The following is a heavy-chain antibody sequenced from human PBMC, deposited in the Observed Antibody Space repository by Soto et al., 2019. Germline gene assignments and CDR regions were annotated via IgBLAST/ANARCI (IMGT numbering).Heavy chain of an antibody. CDR3: AICMGLDGSGYDFFYS. J-gene: IGHJ4*02. Sequence: PGGSLRLSCAASGFTFSGHTINWVRQAPGKGLEWVSSVSSSSSYIYYADSVKGRFTVSRDNAEKSLYLQMNSLRAEDTAIYYCAICMGLDGSGYDFFYSWGQGTLVTVSS. D-gene: IGHD3-10*01. CDR1: GFTFSGHT. CDR2: VSSSSSYI. V-gene: IGHV3-21*01.